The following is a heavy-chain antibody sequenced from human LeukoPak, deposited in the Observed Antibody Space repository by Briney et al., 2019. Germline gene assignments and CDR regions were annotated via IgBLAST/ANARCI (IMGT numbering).Heavy chain of an antibody. J-gene: IGHJ3*02. V-gene: IGHV3-23*01. D-gene: IGHD3-10*01. CDR1: GFTFSSYA. CDR2: ISGSGGST. CDR3: AKDATTYYYGSGSPGAFDI. Sequence: PGGSLRLSCAASGFTFSSYAMSWVRQAPGKGLEWVSAISGSGGSTYYADSVKGRFTISRDNSKNTLYLQMNSLRAEDTAVYYCAKDATTYYYGSGSPGAFDIWGQGTMVTVSS.